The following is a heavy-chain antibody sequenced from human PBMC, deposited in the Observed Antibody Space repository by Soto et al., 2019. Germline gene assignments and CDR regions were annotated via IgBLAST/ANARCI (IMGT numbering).Heavy chain of an antibody. Sequence: PSETLSLTCTVSGGSISSSSYYWGWIRQPPGKGLEWIGSIYYSGSTYYNPSLKSRVTISVDTSKYQFSLKLSSVTAADTAVYYCARRRIIIPFGGVTGWFDSWGQGTLVTVDS. V-gene: IGHV4-39*01. CDR2: IYYSGST. CDR3: ARRRIIIPFGGVTGWFDS. CDR1: GGSISSSSYY. D-gene: IGHD3-16*01. J-gene: IGHJ5*01.